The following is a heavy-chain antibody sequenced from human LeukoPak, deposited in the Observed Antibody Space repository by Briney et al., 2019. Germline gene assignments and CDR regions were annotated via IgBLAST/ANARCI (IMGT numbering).Heavy chain of an antibody. CDR2: INPSGGST. D-gene: IGHD4-23*01. V-gene: IGHV1-46*01. CDR3: ARDRWYGYSDP. Sequence: ASVKVSCKASGYIFTSYYMHWVRQAPGQGLEWMGIINPSGGSTFYAQKFQGRVTMTRDMSTSTVYMELSSLRSEDTAVYYCARDRWYGYSDPWGQGTLVTVSS. J-gene: IGHJ5*02. CDR1: GYIFTSYY.